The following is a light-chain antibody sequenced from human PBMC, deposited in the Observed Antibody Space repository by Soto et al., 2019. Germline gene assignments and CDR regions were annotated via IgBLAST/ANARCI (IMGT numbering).Light chain of an antibody. CDR3: QSYDSSLRGSV. Sequence: QSVLTQPPSVSGAPGQRVTISCTGSSSNIGAGYDVHWYQQLPGTAPKLLIHGNRNRPSGVPDRFSGSKSGTSASLAITGLQAEDEADYYCQSYDSSLRGSVFGGGTKLTVL. J-gene: IGLJ2*01. CDR1: SSNIGAGYD. CDR2: GNR. V-gene: IGLV1-40*01.